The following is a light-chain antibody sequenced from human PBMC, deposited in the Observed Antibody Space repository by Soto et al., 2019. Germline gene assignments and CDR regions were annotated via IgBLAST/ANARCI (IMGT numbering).Light chain of an antibody. CDR3: CSFARRRIL. J-gene: IGLJ1*01. Sequence: QSVLTQPASVSGSPGQSVTISCTGTSSDVGSYNLVSWYQQHPGKAPQLMIYEVNERPAGVSNRFSGSKSGNTASLTISGLQAEDEADYYCCSFARRRILFGTGTKVIVL. V-gene: IGLV2-23*02. CDR2: EVN. CDR1: SSDVGSYNL.